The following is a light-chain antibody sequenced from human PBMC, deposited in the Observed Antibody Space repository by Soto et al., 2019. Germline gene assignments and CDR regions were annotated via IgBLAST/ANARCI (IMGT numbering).Light chain of an antibody. CDR3: QQYNSWPIT. V-gene: IGKV3-15*01. CDR2: GAS. Sequence: DIVMTQSPATLSVSPGERATLSCRASLSVSSNLAWYQQKPGQAPRLLIYGASTRATDIPARFSGSGSGTEFTLTISSLQSEDFAVYYCQQYNSWPITFGQGTRLEIK. CDR1: LSVSSN. J-gene: IGKJ5*01.